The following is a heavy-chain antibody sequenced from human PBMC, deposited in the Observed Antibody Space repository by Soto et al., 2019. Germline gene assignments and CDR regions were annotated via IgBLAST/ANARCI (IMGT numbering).Heavy chain of an antibody. Sequence: QVQLQQWGAGLLKPSETLSLTCAVYGGFVSSGSYYWSWIRQPPGKGLEWIGEMSHSGGTHFNQSLKSRVSISVDTSQNQFSLRMSSVTAADTALYYCARVERGTVTTVVDAFDICGPGTMVTVSS. CDR2: MSHSGGT. CDR1: GGFVSSGSYY. CDR3: ARVERGTVTTVVDAFDI. D-gene: IGHD1-1*01. J-gene: IGHJ3*02. V-gene: IGHV4-34*01.